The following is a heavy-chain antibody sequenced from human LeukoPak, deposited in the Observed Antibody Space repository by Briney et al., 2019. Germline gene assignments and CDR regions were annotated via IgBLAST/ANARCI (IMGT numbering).Heavy chain of an antibody. CDR2: INWFGGDI. J-gene: IGHJ4*02. Sequence: TGRSLRLSCAASGFTFDDYAMHWVRQAPGKGLEWVSGINWFGGDIGYVDSVKGRFTISRDNAKKSLYLQMNSLRAEDTAVYYCATNFLSSGWYSYYFDYWGQGTLVTVSS. D-gene: IGHD6-19*01. V-gene: IGHV3-9*01. CDR3: ATNFLSSGWYSYYFDY. CDR1: GFTFDDYA.